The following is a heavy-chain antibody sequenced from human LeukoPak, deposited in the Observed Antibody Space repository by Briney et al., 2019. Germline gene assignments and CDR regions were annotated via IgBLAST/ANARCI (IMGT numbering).Heavy chain of an antibody. CDR1: GGSISSSYY. CDR2: IYYSGST. Sequence: SETLSLTCTVSGGSISSSYYWGWIRQPPGKGLEWIGSIYYSGSTYYNPSLKSRVTISVDTSKNQFSLELSSVTAADTAVYYCARLSRGGTSGYWGQGTLVTVSS. J-gene: IGHJ4*02. V-gene: IGHV4-39*01. CDR3: ARLSRGGTSGY. D-gene: IGHD3-16*01.